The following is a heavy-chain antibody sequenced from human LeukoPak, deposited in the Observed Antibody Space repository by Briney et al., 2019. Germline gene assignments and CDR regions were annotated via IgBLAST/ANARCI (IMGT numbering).Heavy chain of an antibody. Sequence: SETLSLTCAVYGGSFSGYYWSWIRQPPGKGLEWIGEINHSGSTNYNPSLKSRVTISVDTSKNQFSLKLSSVTAADTAVYYCAIAVAGPHYFDYWGQGTLVTVSS. CDR1: GGSFSGYY. J-gene: IGHJ4*02. V-gene: IGHV4-34*01. D-gene: IGHD6-19*01. CDR2: INHSGST. CDR3: AIAVAGPHYFDY.